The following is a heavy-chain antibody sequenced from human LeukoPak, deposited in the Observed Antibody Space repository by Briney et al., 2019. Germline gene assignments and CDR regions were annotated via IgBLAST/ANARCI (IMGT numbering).Heavy chain of an antibody. CDR2: ITSSGGRT. D-gene: IGHD2-8*01. Sequence: QPGGSLRLSCAASGFTFSTYAMSWVRQAPGKGLEWVSAITSSGGRTYYADSVKGRFTFSRDNSKNTLSLQMNSLRAEDTAIYYCAKAWSMTNVVATAFDSWGQGALVTVSS. CDR3: AKAWSMTNVVATAFDS. J-gene: IGHJ4*02. V-gene: IGHV3-23*01. CDR1: GFTFSTYA.